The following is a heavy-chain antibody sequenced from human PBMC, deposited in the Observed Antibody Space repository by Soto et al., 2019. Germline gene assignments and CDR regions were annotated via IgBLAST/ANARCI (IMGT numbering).Heavy chain of an antibody. CDR3: ARGDWNDVGNAFDI. Sequence: QVQLVQSGAEVKKPGSSVKVSCKASGGTFSSYTISWVRQAPGQGLEWMGRIIPILGIANYAQKFQGRVTITADKSTSTAYMELSSLRSEDTAVYYCARGDWNDVGNAFDIWGQGTMVTVSS. V-gene: IGHV1-69*02. CDR1: GGTFSSYT. J-gene: IGHJ3*02. D-gene: IGHD1-1*01. CDR2: IIPILGIA.